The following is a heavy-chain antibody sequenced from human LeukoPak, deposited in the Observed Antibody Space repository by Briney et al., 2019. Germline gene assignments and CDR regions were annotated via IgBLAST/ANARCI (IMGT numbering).Heavy chain of an antibody. CDR3: ARIGRTITIFGVASMGWFDP. CDR2: IYYSGST. D-gene: IGHD3-3*01. Sequence: WVRQAPGKGLEWIGSIYYSGSTYYNPSLKSRVTVSVDTSKNQFSLKLSSVTAADTAVYYCARIGRTITIFGVASMGWFDPWGQGTLVTVSS. J-gene: IGHJ5*02. V-gene: IGHV4-39*01.